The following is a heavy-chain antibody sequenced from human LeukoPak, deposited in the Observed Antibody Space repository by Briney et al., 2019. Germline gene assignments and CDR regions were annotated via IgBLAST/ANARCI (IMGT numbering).Heavy chain of an antibody. CDR2: IKQDGSEK. V-gene: IGHV3-7*01. Sequence: GGSLRLSCAASGFTFSSYWMSWVRQAPGKGLEWVANIKQDGSEKYYVDSVKGRFTISRDNAKNSLYLQMNSLRAEDTAVYYCARDLSLGPYCSGGSCDAFDIWGQGTMVTVSS. CDR1: GFTFSSYW. J-gene: IGHJ3*02. D-gene: IGHD2-15*01. CDR3: ARDLSLGPYCSGGSCDAFDI.